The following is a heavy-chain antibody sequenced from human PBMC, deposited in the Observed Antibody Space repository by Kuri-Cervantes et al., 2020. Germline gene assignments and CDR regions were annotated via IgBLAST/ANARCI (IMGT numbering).Heavy chain of an antibody. D-gene: IGHD2-2*01. J-gene: IGHJ2*01. CDR3: ARGRRGYCSSTSCTRGWYFDL. CDR1: GGAFSGYY. V-gene: IGHV4-34*01. Sequence: GSLRLSCAVYGGAFSGYYWSWIRQPPGKGLEWIGEINHRGTTNYNPSLKSRVTISVDTSKNQFALKLSSVIAADTAVYYCARGRRGYCSSTSCTRGWYFDLWGRGTLVTVSS. CDR2: INHRGTT.